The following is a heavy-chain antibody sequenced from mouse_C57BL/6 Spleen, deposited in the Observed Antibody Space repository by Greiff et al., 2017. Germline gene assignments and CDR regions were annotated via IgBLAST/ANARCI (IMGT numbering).Heavy chain of an antibody. CDR2: INPGSGGT. J-gene: IGHJ4*01. CDR1: GYAFTNYL. V-gene: IGHV1-54*01. D-gene: IGHD1-1*01. Sequence: QVQLQQSGAELVRPGTSVKVSCKASGYAFTNYLIEWVKQRPGQGLEWIGVINPGSGGTNYNEKFKSKATLTADKSSSTAYMQLSSLTSEDSAVYFCARSNYGSSSSMYYWGQVTSVTVSS. CDR3: ARSNYGSSSSMYY.